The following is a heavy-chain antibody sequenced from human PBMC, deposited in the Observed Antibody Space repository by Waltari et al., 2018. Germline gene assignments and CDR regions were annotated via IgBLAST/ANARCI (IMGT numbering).Heavy chain of an antibody. D-gene: IGHD3-16*01. V-gene: IGHV4-4*07. J-gene: IGHJ4*02. CDR2: IYSSGST. CDR1: GGSISNYY. CDR3: ARGWGPGRGYFDF. Sequence: QVQLQESGPGLVKPSETLSLTCAVSGGSISNYYWSWIRQPAGKGLEWIGRIYSSGSTNVNASLKGRGTMSVDTSKNQFALKLTSVTAADTAVYFCARGWGPGRGYFDFWGQGILVTVAS.